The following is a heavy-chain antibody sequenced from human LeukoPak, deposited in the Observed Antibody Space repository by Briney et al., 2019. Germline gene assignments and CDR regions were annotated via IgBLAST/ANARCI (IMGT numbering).Heavy chain of an antibody. V-gene: IGHV4-4*07. J-gene: IGHJ6*03. Sequence: SETLSLTCTVSGGSISSYYWSWIRQPAGKGLEWIGRIYTSGSTNYNPYLKSRVTMSVDTSKNQFSLKLRSVTAADTAVYYCARVQDDFWSGRNYYYYYMDVWGKGTTVTVSS. CDR3: ARVQDDFWSGRNYYYYYMDV. CDR1: GGSISSYY. D-gene: IGHD3-3*01. CDR2: IYTSGST.